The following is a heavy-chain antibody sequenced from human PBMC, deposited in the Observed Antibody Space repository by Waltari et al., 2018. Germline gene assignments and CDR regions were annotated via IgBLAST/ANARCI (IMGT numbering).Heavy chain of an antibody. D-gene: IGHD6-13*01. V-gene: IGHV3-23*03. CDR3: AKGGGRAAAGTSSGWSYFDY. CDR2: IYSGGST. J-gene: IGHJ4*02. Sequence: QAPGKGLEWVSVIYSGGSTYYADSVKGRFTISRDNSKNTLYLQMNSLRAEDTAVYYCAKGGGRAAAGTSSGWSYFDYWGQGTLVTVSS.